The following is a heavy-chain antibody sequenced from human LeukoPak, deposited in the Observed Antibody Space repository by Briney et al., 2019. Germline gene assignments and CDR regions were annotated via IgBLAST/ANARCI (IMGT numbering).Heavy chain of an antibody. V-gene: IGHV4-4*02. CDR2: VHLDGRT. CDR3: AREGGFYRPLDY. J-gene: IGHJ4*02. CDR1: GGSVSSTNW. D-gene: IGHD6-25*01. Sequence: SETLSLTCGVSGGSVSSTNWWTWIRQPPGKGLEWIGEVHLDGRTNFNPSLKRRLTMAVDLSENHVSLKLTSVTAADTAVYYCAREGGFYRPLDYSGQGTLVTVSS.